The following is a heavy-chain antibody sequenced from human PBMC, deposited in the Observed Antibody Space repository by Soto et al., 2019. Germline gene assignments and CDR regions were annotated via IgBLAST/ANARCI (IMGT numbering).Heavy chain of an antibody. CDR2: IDTGGGT. V-gene: IGHV3-13*01. CDR1: GFTFSSYD. Sequence: EVLLVESGGGLVQPGGSLRLSCAASGFTFSSYDVHWVRQVTGEGLEWVSAIDTGGGTYYADSVKGRFTISRENARNSFYLQMNNLRAQDTAVYYCARERGPYSSAWQEFDFWGQGTLVTVSS. J-gene: IGHJ4*02. D-gene: IGHD6-19*01. CDR3: ARERGPYSSAWQEFDF.